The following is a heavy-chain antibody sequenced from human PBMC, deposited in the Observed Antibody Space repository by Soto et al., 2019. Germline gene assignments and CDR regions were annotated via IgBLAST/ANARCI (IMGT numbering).Heavy chain of an antibody. CDR1: GYSFTSYW. V-gene: IGHV5-10-1*01. CDR2: IDPSDSYT. J-gene: IGHJ6*02. Sequence: GESLKISCKGSGYSFTSYWISWVRQMPGKGLEWMGRIDPSDSYTNYSPSFQGHVTISADKSISTAYLQWSSLKASDTAMYYCERSQYSSSLTGGMDVWGQGTTVTVSS. D-gene: IGHD6-13*01. CDR3: ERSQYSSSLTGGMDV.